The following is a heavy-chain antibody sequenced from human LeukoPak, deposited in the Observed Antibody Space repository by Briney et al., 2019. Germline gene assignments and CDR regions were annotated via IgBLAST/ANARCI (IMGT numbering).Heavy chain of an antibody. D-gene: IGHD1/OR15-1a*01. J-gene: IGHJ4*02. CDR1: GFTFSSYG. CDR2: IWYDGSKK. CDR3: ARDNNGDY. Sequence: GRSLRLSCAASGFTFSSYGMHWVRQAPGKGLEWVAVIWYDGSKKYYADSVKGRFTISRDNSNNTLYLEMNSLRADDTAVYYCARDNNGDYWGQGTLVTVSS. V-gene: IGHV3-33*01.